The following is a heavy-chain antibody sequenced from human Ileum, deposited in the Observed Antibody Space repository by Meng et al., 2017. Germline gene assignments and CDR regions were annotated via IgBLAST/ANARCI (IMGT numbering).Heavy chain of an antibody. V-gene: IGHV3-48*03. CDR1: GFTFSSYE. Sequence: GRSLRLSCATSGFTFSSYEMNWVRQAPGKGLEWISYISSSYNTIYYAESVKGRFTIIRDNAKSSLFLQMNSLRAEDTAVYYCARGGWAGDLPFERFDNWGQGTLVTVSS. CDR3: ARGGWAGDLPFERFDN. J-gene: IGHJ4*02. D-gene: IGHD7-27*01. CDR2: ISSSYNTI.